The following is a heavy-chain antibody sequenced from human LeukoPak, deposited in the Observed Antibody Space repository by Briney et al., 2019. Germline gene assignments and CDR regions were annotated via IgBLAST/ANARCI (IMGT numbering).Heavy chain of an antibody. V-gene: IGHV1-3*01. Sequence: ASVKVSCKASGYTFTSYAMHWVRQAPGQRLEWMGRINAGNGNTKYSQKFQGRVTITRDTSASTAYMELSSLRSEDTAVYYCARDSGGYEFDYWGQGTLVTVSS. CDR1: GYTFTSYA. J-gene: IGHJ4*02. D-gene: IGHD5-12*01. CDR2: INAGNGNT. CDR3: ARDSGGYEFDY.